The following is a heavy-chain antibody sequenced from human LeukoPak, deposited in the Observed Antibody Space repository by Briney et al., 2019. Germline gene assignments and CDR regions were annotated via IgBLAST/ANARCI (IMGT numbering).Heavy chain of an antibody. D-gene: IGHD6-13*01. CDR2: IYCSGST. Sequence: KTSETLSLTCTVSGGSVSSGTYYWSWIRQPPGKGLEWIGYIYCSGSTNYNPSLKSRVTISVDTSKNQFSLKLSSVTAADTAVYYCARGRYSSSWYGEFDPWGQGTLVTVSS. CDR3: ARGRYSSSWYGEFDP. CDR1: GGSVSSGTYY. V-gene: IGHV4-61*01. J-gene: IGHJ5*02.